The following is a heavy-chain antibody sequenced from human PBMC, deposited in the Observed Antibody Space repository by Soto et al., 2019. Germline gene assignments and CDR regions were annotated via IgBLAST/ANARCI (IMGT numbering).Heavy chain of an antibody. CDR3: ARGDFWSGSYYYYRMDV. V-gene: IGHV4-30-2*01. D-gene: IGHD3-3*01. CDR1: GGSISSGGYS. CDR2: IYHSGST. J-gene: IGHJ6*02. Sequence: SETLSLTCAVSGGSISSGGYSWSWIRQPPGEGLEWIGYIYHSGSTYYNPSLKSRVAISVDRSKNQFSLKLSSVTAADTAVYYCARGDFWSGSYYYYRMDVWGQGTTVTVSS.